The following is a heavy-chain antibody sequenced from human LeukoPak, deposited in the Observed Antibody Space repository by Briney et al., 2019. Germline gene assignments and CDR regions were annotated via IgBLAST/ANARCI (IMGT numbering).Heavy chain of an antibody. CDR3: ARPYCRSTRCYLYLYGLDV. CDR1: GFTFSSYG. J-gene: IGHJ6*02. CDR2: ISYDGSNK. Sequence: GGSLRLSCAASGFTFSSYGMHWVRQAPGKGLEWVAVISYDGSNKYYADSVKGRFTISRDNSKNTLYLHLNSVRTEDTAVYYCARPYCRSTRCYLYLYGLDVWGQGTTVTVSS. D-gene: IGHD2-2*01. V-gene: IGHV3-30*03.